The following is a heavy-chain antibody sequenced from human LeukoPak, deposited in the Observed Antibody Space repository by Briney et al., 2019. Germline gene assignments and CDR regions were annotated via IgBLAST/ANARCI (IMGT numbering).Heavy chain of an antibody. CDR3: ARDLVATGFDY. Sequence: SETLSLTCTVSGGSISSGSYYWSWIRQPAGKGLEWIGRIYTSGSTNYNPSLKSRVTISVDTSKNQFSLKLSSVTAADTAVYYCARDLVATGFDYWGQGTLVTVSS. D-gene: IGHD5-12*01. V-gene: IGHV4-61*02. CDR1: GGSISSGSYY. CDR2: IYTSGST. J-gene: IGHJ4*02.